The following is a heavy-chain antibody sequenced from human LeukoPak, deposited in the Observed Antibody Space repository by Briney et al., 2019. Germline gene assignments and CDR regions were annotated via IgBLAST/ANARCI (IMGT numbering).Heavy chain of an antibody. D-gene: IGHD2-2*02. CDR1: GFTFSSYW. CDR3: AKDDCSSTSCYTRYYYMDV. V-gene: IGHV3-74*01. J-gene: IGHJ6*03. CDR2: INTDGSST. Sequence: GGSLRLSCAASGFTFSSYWMHWVRQAPGKGLVWVSRINTDGSSTSYADSVKGRFTISRDNSKNTLYLQMNSLRAEDTAVYYCAKDDCSSTSCYTRYYYMDVWGKGTTVTVSS.